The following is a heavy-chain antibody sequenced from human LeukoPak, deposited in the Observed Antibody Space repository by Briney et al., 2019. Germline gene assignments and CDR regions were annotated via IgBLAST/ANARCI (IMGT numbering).Heavy chain of an antibody. CDR2: INSDGSST. V-gene: IGHV3-74*01. CDR3: AKAGDFVMTTVTTAFDY. Sequence: GGSLRLSCGASGFTFSNYWMHWVRQAPGKGLEWVSRINSDGSSTSYADSVKGRFTISRDNSKNTLYLQMNSLRAEDTAVYYCAKAGDFVMTTVTTAFDYWGQGTLVTVSS. D-gene: IGHD4-17*01. CDR1: GFTFSNYW. J-gene: IGHJ4*02.